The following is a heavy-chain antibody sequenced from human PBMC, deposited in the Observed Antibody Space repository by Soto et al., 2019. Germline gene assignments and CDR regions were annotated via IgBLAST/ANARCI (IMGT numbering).Heavy chain of an antibody. CDR1: GFTFSSYA. J-gene: IGHJ4*02. CDR2: ISGSGGST. D-gene: IGHD3-22*01. V-gene: IGHV3-23*01. Sequence: GGSLRLSCAASGFTFSSYAMSWVRQAPGKGLEWVSAISGSGGSTYYADSVKGRFTISRDNSKNTLYLQMNSPRAEDTAVYYCAKDPVTMIVRDRGYWGQGTLVTVSS. CDR3: AKDPVTMIVRDRGY.